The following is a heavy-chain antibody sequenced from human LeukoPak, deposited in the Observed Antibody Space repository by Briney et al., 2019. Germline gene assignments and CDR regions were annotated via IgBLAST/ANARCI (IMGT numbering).Heavy chain of an antibody. J-gene: IGHJ4*02. V-gene: IGHV4-39*01. CDR3: AREKQWLVWGNYFDY. D-gene: IGHD6-19*01. Sequence: PSETLSLTCTVSGGSISSSSYYWCWIRQPPGKGLEWIGSIYYSGSTYYNPSLKSRVTISVDTSKNQFSLKLSSVTAADTAVYYCAREKQWLVWGNYFDYWGQGTLVTVSS. CDR1: GGSISSSSYY. CDR2: IYYSGST.